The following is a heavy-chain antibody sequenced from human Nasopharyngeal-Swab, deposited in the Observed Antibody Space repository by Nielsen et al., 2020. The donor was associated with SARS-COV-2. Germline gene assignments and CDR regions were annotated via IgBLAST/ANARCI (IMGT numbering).Heavy chain of an antibody. J-gene: IGHJ6*02. D-gene: IGHD3-10*01. Sequence: WVRQAPGQGLEWMGWMNPKSGEVGYEQKFQGRVTITADESTSTAYMELSSLRSEDTAVYYCAKGNVTLIRGVIENYYYYGMDVWGQGTTVTVSS. CDR3: AKGNVTLIRGVIENYYYYGMDV. CDR2: MNPKSGEV. V-gene: IGHV1-69*01.